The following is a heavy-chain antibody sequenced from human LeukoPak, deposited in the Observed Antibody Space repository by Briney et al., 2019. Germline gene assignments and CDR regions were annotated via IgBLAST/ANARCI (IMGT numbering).Heavy chain of an antibody. CDR3: ARAKIVVVTAAPVDY. CDR1: GYTFTGYY. J-gene: IGHJ4*02. CDR2: INPNRGGT. Sequence: GASVKVSCKASGYTFTGYYMHWVRQAPGQGLEWMGRINPNRGGTNYAQKFQGRVTMTRDTSISTAYMELSRLRSDDTAVYYCARAKIVVVTAAPVDYWGQGTLVTVSS. V-gene: IGHV1-2*06. D-gene: IGHD2-21*02.